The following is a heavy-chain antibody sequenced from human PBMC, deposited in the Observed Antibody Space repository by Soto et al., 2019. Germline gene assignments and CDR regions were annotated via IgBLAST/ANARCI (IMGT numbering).Heavy chain of an antibody. CDR3: AKNGQPPYYYYGLDV. Sequence: QGHLVQSGAEVKKPGASVKVSCKASGYTFTRYGIIWVRQAPGQGLEWMGWISGYNGDTNYAQNLQDRVTMTIDTSTNTAYMELRSLTSDDTAVYYCAKNGQPPYYYYGLDVWGQGTTVTVSS. D-gene: IGHD2-8*01. V-gene: IGHV1-18*01. J-gene: IGHJ6*02. CDR1: GYTFTRYG. CDR2: ISGYNGDT.